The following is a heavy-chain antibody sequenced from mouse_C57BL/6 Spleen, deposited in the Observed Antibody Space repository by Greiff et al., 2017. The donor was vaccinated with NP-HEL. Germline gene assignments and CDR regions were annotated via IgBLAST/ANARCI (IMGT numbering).Heavy chain of an antibody. CDR3: ARGGAGTCFDY. D-gene: IGHD4-1*01. CDR2: IYPGDGDT. J-gene: IGHJ2*01. V-gene: IGHV1-82*01. CDR1: GYAFSSSW. Sequence: LQESGPELVKPGASVKISCKASGYAFSSSWMNWVKQRPGKGLEWIGRIYPGDGDTNYNGKFKGKATLTADKSSSTAYMQLSSLTSEDSAVYFCARGGAGTCFDYWGQGTTLTVSS.